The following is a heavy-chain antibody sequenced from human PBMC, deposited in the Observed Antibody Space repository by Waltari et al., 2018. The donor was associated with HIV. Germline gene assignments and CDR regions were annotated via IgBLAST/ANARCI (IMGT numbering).Heavy chain of an antibody. CDR2: IYSNGVS. J-gene: IGHJ1*01. Sequence: QLQLQESGPALVKPSETLSLTCTVSTGYITQSYYWGWVRQFPGTGLEWIGSIYSNGVSHYAPSLKSRVALSVDMSKNQFSLTLTAVTAADTSRYFCVALRTVTGTIEKWGQGTLVTVS. CDR1: TGYITQSYY. D-gene: IGHD6-19*01. CDR3: VALRTVTGTIEK. V-gene: IGHV4-39*01.